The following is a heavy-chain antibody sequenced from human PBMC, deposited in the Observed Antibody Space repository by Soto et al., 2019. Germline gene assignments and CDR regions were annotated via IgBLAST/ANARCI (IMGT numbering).Heavy chain of an antibody. V-gene: IGHV3-30*18. CDR3: AKGVGVITEGVDY. CDR1: GFTFSSYG. D-gene: IGHD3-22*01. J-gene: IGHJ4*02. Sequence: QVQLVESGGGVVQPGRSLRLSCAASGFTFSSYGMHWVRQAPGKGLEWVAVISYDGSNKYYADSVKGRFTISRDNSKNTLYLQMNSLRAEDTAVYYFAKGVGVITEGVDYWCQGTLVTVSS. CDR2: ISYDGSNK.